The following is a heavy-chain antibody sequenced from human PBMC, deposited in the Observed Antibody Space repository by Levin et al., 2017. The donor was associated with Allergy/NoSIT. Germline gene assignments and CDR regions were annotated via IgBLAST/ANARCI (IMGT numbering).Heavy chain of an antibody. V-gene: IGHV3-7*04. CDR1: GFTFSSYW. D-gene: IGHD4-17*01. CDR2: IKQEGDDK. Sequence: QTGGSLRLSCAASGFTFSSYWMTWVRQAPGKGLEWVANIKQEGDDKYYVDSVKGRFTISRDNAKNSLYLQMNSLGAEDTAVYYCARGPPSSYGDHVDYWGQGTLVTVSS. CDR3: ARGPPSSYGDHVDY. J-gene: IGHJ4*02.